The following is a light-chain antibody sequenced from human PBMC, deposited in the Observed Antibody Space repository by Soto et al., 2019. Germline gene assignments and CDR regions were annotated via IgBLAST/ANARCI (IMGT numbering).Light chain of an antibody. J-gene: IGLJ2*01. CDR2: GVT. V-gene: IGLV2-8*01. CDR3: SSYTGSNHVL. CDR1: SSDITASSY. Sequence: QSALTQPPSASGSPGQSVTISCTGTSSDITASSYVPWYQHHPGKAPKLIIYGVTKRPSGVPYRFSGSKSGSTASLTVSGLQADDEADYYCSSYTGSNHVLFGGGTKLTVL.